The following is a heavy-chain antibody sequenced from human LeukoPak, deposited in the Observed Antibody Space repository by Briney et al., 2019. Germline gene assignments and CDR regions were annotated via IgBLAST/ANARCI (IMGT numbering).Heavy chain of an antibody. CDR2: ISSSGSTI. CDR3: AKDGGTMTTVTFFDY. J-gene: IGHJ4*02. Sequence: GGSLRLSCAASGFTFSDYYMSWIRQAPGKGLERVSYISSSGSTIYYADSVKGRFTISRDNSKNTLYLQMNSLRAEDTAVYYCAKDGGTMTTVTFFDYWGQGTLVTVSS. D-gene: IGHD4-17*01. CDR1: GFTFSDYY. V-gene: IGHV3-11*04.